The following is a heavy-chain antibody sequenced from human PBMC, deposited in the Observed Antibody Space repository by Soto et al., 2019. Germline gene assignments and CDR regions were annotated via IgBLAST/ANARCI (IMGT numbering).Heavy chain of an antibody. D-gene: IGHD3-10*01. J-gene: IGHJ4*02. CDR1: GFTFSSYS. Sequence: LRLSCAASGFTFSSYSMSCVRQAPGKGLEWVSGFRIIGDFGTTYYADSVKGRFTISRDNSKNTLFLQMNSLRAEDTAIYYCAKKVNSGPGSQXFDYCGQGTLVTVXS. V-gene: IGHV3-23*01. CDR2: FRIIGDFGTT. CDR3: AKKVNSGPGSQXFDY.